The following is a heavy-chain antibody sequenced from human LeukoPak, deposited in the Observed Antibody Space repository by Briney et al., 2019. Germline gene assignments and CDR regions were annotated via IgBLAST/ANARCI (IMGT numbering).Heavy chain of an antibody. Sequence: PSETLSLTCTVSGGSISSYYWSWIRQPPGKGLEWFGYFYYSGSTNYNPSLKSRVTISVDTSKNQFSLKLSSVTAADTAVYYCAREYYYDSSGYYYRWFDPWGQGTLVTVSS. D-gene: IGHD3-22*01. CDR3: AREYYYDSSGYYYRWFDP. J-gene: IGHJ5*02. V-gene: IGHV4-59*01. CDR1: GGSISSYY. CDR2: FYYSGST.